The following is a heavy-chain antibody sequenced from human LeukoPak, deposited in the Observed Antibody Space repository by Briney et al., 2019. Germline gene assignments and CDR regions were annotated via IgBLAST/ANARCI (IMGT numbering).Heavy chain of an antibody. CDR3: AREGDYDFWSGYPYYFDY. V-gene: IGHV1-69*05. D-gene: IGHD3-3*01. CDR1: GGTFSSYA. CDR2: IIPIFGTA. Sequence: SVKVSCKASGGTFSSYAITWVRQAPGQGLEWMGRIIPIFGTANYAQKFQGRVTITTDESTSTAYMELSSLRSEDTAVYYCAREGDYDFWSGYPYYFDYWGQGTLVTVSS. J-gene: IGHJ4*02.